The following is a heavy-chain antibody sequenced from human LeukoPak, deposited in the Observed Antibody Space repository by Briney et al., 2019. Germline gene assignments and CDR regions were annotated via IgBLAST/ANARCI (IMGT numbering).Heavy chain of an antibody. CDR3: ARDGLNTMVRGKIHYYYMDV. Sequence: SETLSLTCTVSGGSISSYYWSWIRQPPGKGLEWIGSIYYSGSTYYNPSLKSRVTISVDTSKNQFSLKLSSVTAADTAVYYCARDGLNTMVRGKIHYYYMDVWGKGTTVTISS. CDR1: GGSISSYY. D-gene: IGHD3-10*01. CDR2: IYYSGST. J-gene: IGHJ6*03. V-gene: IGHV4-59*12.